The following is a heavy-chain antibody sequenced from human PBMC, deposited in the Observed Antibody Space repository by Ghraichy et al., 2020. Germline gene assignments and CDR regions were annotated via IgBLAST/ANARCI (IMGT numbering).Heavy chain of an antibody. CDR1: GGSISSGGYY. CDR3: ARTYGRSYVFDY. J-gene: IGHJ4*02. V-gene: IGHV4-31*03. D-gene: IGHD5-18*01. CDR2: IYYSGST. Sequence: SETLSLTCTVSGGSISSGGYYWSWIRQHPGKGLEWIGYIYYSGSTYYNPSLKSRVTISVDTSKNQFSLKLSSVTAADTAVYYCARTYGRSYVFDYWGQGTLVTVSS.